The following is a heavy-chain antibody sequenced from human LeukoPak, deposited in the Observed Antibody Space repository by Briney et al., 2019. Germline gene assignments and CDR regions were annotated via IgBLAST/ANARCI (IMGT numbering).Heavy chain of an antibody. CDR2: ISGSGGST. J-gene: IGHJ6*02. CDR1: GFTFSSYW. Sequence: GGSLRLSCAASGFTFSSYWMHWVRQVPGKGLEWVSAISGSGGSTYYADSVKGRFTISRDNSKNTLYLQMNSLRAEDTAVYYCANRYYDFWSGRNYYYYGMDVWGQGTTVTVSS. D-gene: IGHD3-3*01. V-gene: IGHV3-23*01. CDR3: ANRYYDFWSGRNYYYYGMDV.